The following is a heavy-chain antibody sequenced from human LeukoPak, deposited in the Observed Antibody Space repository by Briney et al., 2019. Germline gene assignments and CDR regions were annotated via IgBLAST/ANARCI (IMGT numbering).Heavy chain of an antibody. CDR1: GYTFTSYY. D-gene: IGHD4-17*01. V-gene: IGHV1-46*01. CDR2: INPSGGST. CDR3: ARDSYGDYYFDY. J-gene: IGHJ4*02. Sequence: ASVKVSCKASGYTFTSYYMHWVRQAPGQGLEWMGIINPSGGSTNYAQKFQGRVTITADESTSTAYMELSSLRSEDTAVYYCARDSYGDYYFDYWGQGTLVTVSS.